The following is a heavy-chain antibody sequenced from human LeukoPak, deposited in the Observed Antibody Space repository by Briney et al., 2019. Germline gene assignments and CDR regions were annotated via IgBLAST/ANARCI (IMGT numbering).Heavy chain of an antibody. D-gene: IGHD1-26*01. J-gene: IGHJ4*02. CDR2: IIPIFGTA. CDR3: ARSPMLYSGSYCYFDY. V-gene: IGHV1-69*05. Sequence: GASVKVSCKASGGTFSSYAINWVRQAPGQGLEWMGGIIPIFGTANYAQKFQGRVTITTDESTSTAYMELSSLRSEDTAVYYCARSPMLYSGSYCYFDYWGQGTLVTVSS. CDR1: GGTFSSYA.